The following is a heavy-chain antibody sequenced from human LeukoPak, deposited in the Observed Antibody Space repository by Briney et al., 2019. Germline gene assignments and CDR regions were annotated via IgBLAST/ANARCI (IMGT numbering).Heavy chain of an antibody. J-gene: IGHJ4*02. CDR1: GGSISSYY. CDR2: IYYSGST. CDR3: ATGISTVVKSELDY. D-gene: IGHD4-23*01. V-gene: IGHV4-59*08. Sequence: PSETLSLTCTVSGGSISSYYWSWIRQPPGKGLEWIGYIYYSGSTNYNPSLKSRVTISVDTSKNQFSLKLSSVTAADTAVYYCATGISTVVKSELDYWGQGTLVTVSS.